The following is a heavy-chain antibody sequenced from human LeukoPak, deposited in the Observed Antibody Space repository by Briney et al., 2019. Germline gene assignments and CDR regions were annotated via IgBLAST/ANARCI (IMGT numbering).Heavy chain of an antibody. J-gene: IGHJ3*02. D-gene: IGHD2-2*01. CDR2: ISAYNGNT. Sequence: ASVKVSCKASGYTFINYGISWVRQAPGQGLEWMGWISAYNGNTNYARNLQGRVTMTTETSTSTAYMELRSLTSDDTAVYYCARQSYCTSTNCYAPRDDAFDIWGQGTMVTVSS. CDR3: ARQSYCTSTNCYAPRDDAFDI. V-gene: IGHV1-18*01. CDR1: GYTFINYG.